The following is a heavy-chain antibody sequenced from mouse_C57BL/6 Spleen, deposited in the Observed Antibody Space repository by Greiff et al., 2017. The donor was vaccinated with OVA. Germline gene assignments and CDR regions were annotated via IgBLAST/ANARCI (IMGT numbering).Heavy chain of an antibody. V-gene: IGHV1-15*01. Sequence: VQGVESGAELVRPGASVTLSCKASGYTFTDYEMHWVKQTPVHGLEWIGAIDPETGGTAYNQKFKGKAILTADKSSSTAYMELRSLTSEDSAVYYCTRSGLGSGLYYFDYWGQGTTLTVSS. CDR3: TRSGLGSGLYYFDY. CDR1: GYTFTDYE. D-gene: IGHD3-2*02. J-gene: IGHJ2*01. CDR2: IDPETGGT.